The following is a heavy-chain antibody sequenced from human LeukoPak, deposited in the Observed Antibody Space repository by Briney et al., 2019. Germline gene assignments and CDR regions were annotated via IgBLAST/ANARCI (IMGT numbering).Heavy chain of an antibody. V-gene: IGHV4-61*02. CDR1: GDSLSSGSYY. CDR2: IDTSGSI. Sequence: SETLSLTCTVSGDSLSSGSYYWSWIRQPAGEGLEWIGRIDTSGSINYNPSLKSRVTISVDTSKNQFSLKLSSVTAADTAVYYCAREVGYCTNGVCYRGFDPWGQGTLVTVSS. D-gene: IGHD2-8*01. CDR3: AREVGYCTNGVCYRGFDP. J-gene: IGHJ5*02.